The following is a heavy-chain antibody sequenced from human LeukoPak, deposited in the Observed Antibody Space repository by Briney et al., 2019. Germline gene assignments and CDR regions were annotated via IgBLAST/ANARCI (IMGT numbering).Heavy chain of an antibody. CDR2: INHSGST. CDR3: ARVTMIVVVNWFDP. V-gene: IGHV4-34*01. CDR1: GGPFSGYY. D-gene: IGHD3-22*01. J-gene: IGHJ5*02. Sequence: SETLSLTCAVYGGPFSGYYWSWIRQPPGKGLEWIGEINHSGSTNYNPSLKSRVTISVDTSKNQFSLKLSSVTAADTAVYYCARVTMIVVVNWFDPWGQGTLVTVSS.